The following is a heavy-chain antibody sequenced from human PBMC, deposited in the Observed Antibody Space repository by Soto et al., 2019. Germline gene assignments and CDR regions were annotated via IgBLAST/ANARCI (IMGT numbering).Heavy chain of an antibody. Sequence: SVEVCCKDSGYTLTSYGMSWVRQAPGQGLEWMGGISAFIGTANYAQKFQGRVTITADESTSTAYMELSSLRSEDTAVYYCARGRNWNYVSYFDYWGQGTLVTVSS. J-gene: IGHJ4*02. CDR1: GYTLTSYG. CDR3: ARGRNWNYVSYFDY. CDR2: ISAFIGTA. V-gene: IGHV1-69*13. D-gene: IGHD1-7*01.